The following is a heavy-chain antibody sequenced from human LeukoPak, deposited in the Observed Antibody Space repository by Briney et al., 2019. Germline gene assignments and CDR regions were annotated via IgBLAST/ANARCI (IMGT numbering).Heavy chain of an antibody. D-gene: IGHD3-22*01. CDR1: GFTFSSYA. V-gene: IGHV3-23*01. CDR3: AKGSYYDSSGSFYFDY. CDR2: ISGSGDNT. Sequence: GGSLRLSCAASGFTFSSYAMSWVRQAPGKGLEWVSGISGSGDNTYYANSVKGRFTISRDNSKNTLYVQVNSLGTEDTAAYYCAKGSYYDSSGSFYFDYWGQGTLVTVSS. J-gene: IGHJ4*02.